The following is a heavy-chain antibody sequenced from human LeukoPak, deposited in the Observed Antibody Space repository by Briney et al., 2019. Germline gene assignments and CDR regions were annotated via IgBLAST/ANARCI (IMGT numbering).Heavy chain of an antibody. CDR1: GFTFDDYA. J-gene: IGHJ4*02. CDR3: AKDSGYGGSFAYYFDY. CDR2: ISWNSGSI. V-gene: IGHV3-9*01. Sequence: GRSLRLSCAASGFTFDDYAMHWVRQAPRKGLEWVSGISWNSGSIGYADSVKGRFTISRDNAKNSLYLQMNSLRAEDTALYYCAKDSGYGGSFAYYFDYWGQGTLVTVSS. D-gene: IGHD4-23*01.